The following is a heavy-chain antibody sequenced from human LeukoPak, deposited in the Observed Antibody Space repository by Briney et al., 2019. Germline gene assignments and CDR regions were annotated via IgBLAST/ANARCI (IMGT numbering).Heavy chain of an antibody. CDR1: GGSFSGYY. Sequence: SETLSLTCAVYGGSFSGYYWSWIRQPPGKGLEWIGEINHSGSTNYNPSLKSRVTISVDTSKNQFSLKLSSVTAADTAVYYCARGNIVVVPAANIIWGLGTLVTVSS. CDR3: ARGNIVVVPAANII. D-gene: IGHD2-2*01. V-gene: IGHV4-34*01. CDR2: INHSGST. J-gene: IGHJ4*02.